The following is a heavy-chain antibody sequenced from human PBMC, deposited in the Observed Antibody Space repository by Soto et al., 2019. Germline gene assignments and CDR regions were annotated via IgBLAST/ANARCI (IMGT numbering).Heavy chain of an antibody. CDR1: GFSFSSYG. CDR3: AKDTGVVGAAYKLDY. V-gene: IGHV3-30*18. J-gene: IGHJ4*02. Sequence: QAGGSLRLSCVASGFSFSSYGMHWVRQAPGKGLEWVAVISYDGGNKYYADSVKGRFTISRDNSKNTLDLQMNSLRGEDTAVYYCAKDTGVVGAAYKLDYWGQGTLVTVSS. CDR2: ISYDGGNK. D-gene: IGHD1-26*01.